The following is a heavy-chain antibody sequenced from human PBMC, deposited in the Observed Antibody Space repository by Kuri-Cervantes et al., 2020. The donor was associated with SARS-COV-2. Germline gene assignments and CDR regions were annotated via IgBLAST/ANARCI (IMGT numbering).Heavy chain of an antibody. CDR3: ARDSHYYGSGSYYNKIDY. V-gene: IGHV3-30*03. J-gene: IGHJ4*02. CDR1: GFTFSSYG. CDR2: ISYDGSNK. D-gene: IGHD3-10*01. Sequence: LSLTCAASGFTFSSYGMHWVRQAPGKGLEWVAVISYDGSNKYYADSVKGRFTISRDNSKNTLYLQMNSLRAEDTAVYYCARDSHYYGSGSYYNKIDYWGQGTLVTVSS.